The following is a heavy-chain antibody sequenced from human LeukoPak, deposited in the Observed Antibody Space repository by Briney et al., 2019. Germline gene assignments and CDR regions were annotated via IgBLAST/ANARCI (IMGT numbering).Heavy chain of an antibody. CDR3: AKGREAPWYTCGWYDY. CDR1: GFTFSSYA. D-gene: IGHD6-19*01. Sequence: GGSLRLSCAASGFTFSSYAMSWVRQAPGKGLEWVSAISGSGDSTYYADSVKGRFTISRDYSKNTLYLQMNSLRAEDTAVYYCAKGREAPWYTCGWYDYWGQGTLVTVSS. J-gene: IGHJ4*02. V-gene: IGHV3-23*01. CDR2: ISGSGDST.